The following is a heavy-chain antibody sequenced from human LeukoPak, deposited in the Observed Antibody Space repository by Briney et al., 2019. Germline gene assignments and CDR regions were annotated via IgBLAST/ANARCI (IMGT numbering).Heavy chain of an antibody. Sequence: SETLSLTCAVSGSSISSGDYSWSWIRQPPGKGLEWIGYIYHSGSTTYNPSLKRRLTLSLDRSKTQVSLKLNSVTAAETAVYYCAADYTSRSYRFDHWGQGTMVTVSS. CDR2: IYHSGST. V-gene: IGHV4-30-2*01. D-gene: IGHD3-10*01. CDR3: AADYTSRSYRFDH. J-gene: IGHJ4*02. CDR1: GSSISSGDYS.